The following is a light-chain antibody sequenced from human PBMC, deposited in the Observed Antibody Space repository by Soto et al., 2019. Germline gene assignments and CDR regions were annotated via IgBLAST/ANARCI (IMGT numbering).Light chain of an antibody. V-gene: IGKV1-12*01. CDR2: AAS. CDR1: QNIDKW. CDR3: QQARSFPIT. J-gene: IGKJ5*01. Sequence: DIQMTRSPSSVSAFAGDRVASTCWASQNIDKWIAWYQQKPGKAPKLLIYAASSLRGGVPSRFSGSGSGTDFTLTISSLQPEDFATYSCQQARSFPITFGQGTRLE.